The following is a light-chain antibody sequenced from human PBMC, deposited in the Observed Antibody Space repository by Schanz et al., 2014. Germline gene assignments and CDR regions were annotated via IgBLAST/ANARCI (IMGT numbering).Light chain of an antibody. Sequence: QSVLTQPPSASGTPGQRVTISCSGSSSNIGSNYVYWYQHLPGTAPKLLIYRNNQRPSGVPDRFSGSKSGTSASLAISGLQSEDEADYYCAAWDDSLNGWVFGGGTKLTVL. J-gene: IGLJ3*02. V-gene: IGLV1-47*01. CDR1: SSNIGSNY. CDR3: AAWDDSLNGWV. CDR2: RNN.